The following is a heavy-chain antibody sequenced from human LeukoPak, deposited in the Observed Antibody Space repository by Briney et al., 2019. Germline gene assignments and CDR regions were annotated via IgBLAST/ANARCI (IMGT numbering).Heavy chain of an antibody. Sequence: GGSLRLSCAASGFTFSNYAMSWVRQAPGKGLEWVSTISGSGGSTYYADSVKGRFTISRDNSKNTLYLQMNSLRAEDTAVYYCAELGITMIGGVWGKGTTVTISS. CDR3: AELGITMIGGV. V-gene: IGHV3-23*01. CDR2: ISGSGGST. D-gene: IGHD3-10*02. J-gene: IGHJ6*04. CDR1: GFTFSNYA.